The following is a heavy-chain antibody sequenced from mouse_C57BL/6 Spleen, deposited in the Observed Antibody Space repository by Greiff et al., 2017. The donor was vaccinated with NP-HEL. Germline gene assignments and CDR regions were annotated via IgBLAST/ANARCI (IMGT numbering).Heavy chain of an antibody. J-gene: IGHJ3*01. CDR1: GFTFSSYA. V-gene: IGHV5-9-1*02. CDR3: TRDEGYYDYDERFAY. D-gene: IGHD2-4*01. Sequence: EVQGVESGEGLVKPGGSLKLSCAASGFTFSSYAMSWVRQTPEKRLEWVAYISSGGDYIYYADTVKGRFTISRDNARNTLYLQMSSLKSEDTAMYYCTRDEGYYDYDERFAYWGQGTLVTVSA. CDR2: ISSGGDYI.